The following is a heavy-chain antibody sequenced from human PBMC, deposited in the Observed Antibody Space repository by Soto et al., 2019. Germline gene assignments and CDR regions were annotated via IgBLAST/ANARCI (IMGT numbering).Heavy chain of an antibody. CDR3: AKDLRNSDDFWSGYCSRPPFYGRDG. Sequence: PGGTMRLSCAASGLTLCSYEMNWVRQAPGKGLEWVSYISSSGSTIYFADSVKGRFTISRDNSKNTLYLQMNSLRAEDTAVYYCAKDLRNSDDFWSGYCSRPPFYGRDGWGQGTTVTVSS. J-gene: IGHJ6*02. D-gene: IGHD3-3*01. CDR1: GLTLCSYE. V-gene: IGHV3-48*03. CDR2: ISSSGSTI.